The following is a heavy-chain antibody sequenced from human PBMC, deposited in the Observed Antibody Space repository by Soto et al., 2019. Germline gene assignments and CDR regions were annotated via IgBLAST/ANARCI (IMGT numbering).Heavy chain of an antibody. Sequence: QITLEESGPTLVKPTQTLTLTCTFSGFSLSTSGVGVGWIRQPPGEALEWLTLIYWDDDKRYSPSLKTRLTITKDTSKNQVVLTMTTMDPVDTATYYCARYYFGSGLYFFDYWGQGTLVTVSS. J-gene: IGHJ4*02. CDR3: ARYYFGSGLYFFDY. CDR2: IYWDDDK. CDR1: GFSLSTSGVG. D-gene: IGHD3-10*01. V-gene: IGHV2-5*02.